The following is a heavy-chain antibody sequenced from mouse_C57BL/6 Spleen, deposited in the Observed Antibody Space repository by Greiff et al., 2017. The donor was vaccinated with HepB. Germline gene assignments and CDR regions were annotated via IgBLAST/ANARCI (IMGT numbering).Heavy chain of an antibody. CDR3: ARKGDSNYPFAY. CDR2: IWSGGST. V-gene: IGHV2-2*01. J-gene: IGHJ3*01. Sequence: VKLQESGPGLVQPSQSLSITCTVSGFSLTSYGVHWVRQSPGKGLEWLGVIWSGGSTDYNAAFISRLSISKDNSKSQVFFKMNSLQADDTAIYYCARKGDSNYPFAYWGQGTLVTVSA. CDR1: GFSLTSYG. D-gene: IGHD2-5*01.